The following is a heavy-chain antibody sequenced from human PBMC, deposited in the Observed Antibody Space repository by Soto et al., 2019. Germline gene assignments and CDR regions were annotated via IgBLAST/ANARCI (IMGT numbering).Heavy chain of an antibody. V-gene: IGHV3-64*01. Sequence: PGGSLRLSCAASGFTVSSNYMSWVRQAPGKGLEYVSAISSNGGSTYYANSVKGRFTISRDNSKNTLYLQMGSLRAEDMAVFYCARPYYDILTGYSRLDYWGQGTLVTVS. CDR1: GFTVSSNY. J-gene: IGHJ4*02. D-gene: IGHD3-9*01. CDR3: ARPYYDILTGYSRLDY. CDR2: ISSNGGST.